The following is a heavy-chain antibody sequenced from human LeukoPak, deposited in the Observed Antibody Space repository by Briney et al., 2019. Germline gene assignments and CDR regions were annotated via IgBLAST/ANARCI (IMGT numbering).Heavy chain of an antibody. CDR1: GGTFSSYA. Sequence: GASVKVSCKASGGTFSSYAISWVRQAPGQGLEWMGGIIPIFGTANYAQKFQGRVTITADKSTSTAYMELSSLRSEDAAVYYCARNWGCSSTSCYGRLGYYYYYMDVWGKGTTVTVSS. CDR3: ARNWGCSSTSCYGRLGYYYYYMDV. J-gene: IGHJ6*03. D-gene: IGHD2-2*01. V-gene: IGHV1-69*06. CDR2: IIPIFGTA.